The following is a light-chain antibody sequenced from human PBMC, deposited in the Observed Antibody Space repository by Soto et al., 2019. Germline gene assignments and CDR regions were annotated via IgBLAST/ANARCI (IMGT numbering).Light chain of an antibody. V-gene: IGKV3-20*01. Sequence: EIVLTQSPGTLSLSPGERATLSCRASQSVGSRFLAWYQQKPGQAPRLLIYGASNRATGSPDRFSGSGSGTDFTLTISRMEPEDFAVYYCQQSGPSPPVAFGGGTKVEIK. CDR1: QSVGSRF. CDR3: QQSGPSPPVA. CDR2: GAS. J-gene: IGKJ4*01.